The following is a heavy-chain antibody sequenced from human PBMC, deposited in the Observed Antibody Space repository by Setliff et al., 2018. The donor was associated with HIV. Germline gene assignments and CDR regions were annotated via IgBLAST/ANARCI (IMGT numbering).Heavy chain of an antibody. J-gene: IGHJ3*02. CDR2: LDQHGSER. Sequence: GESLKISCSAYEFTNFWMAWVRQAPGKGLEWVANLDQHGSERYYTDSVRGRFTISRDNAKNSLYLQMNSLRGEDTALYYCTRDLGYDSFDIWGQGTMVTVSS. D-gene: IGHD3-22*01. V-gene: IGHV3-7*01. CDR3: TRDLGYDSFDI. CDR1: EFTNFW.